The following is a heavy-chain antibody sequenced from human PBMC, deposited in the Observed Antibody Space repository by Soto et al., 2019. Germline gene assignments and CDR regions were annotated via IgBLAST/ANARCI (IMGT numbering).Heavy chain of an antibody. J-gene: IGHJ5*02. Sequence: GSLRLSCAASGFTFSGSAMHWVRQASGKGLEWVGRIRSKANSYATAYAASVKGRFTISRDDSKNTAYLQMNSLKTEDTAVYYCTRIYCSGGSCYPNWFDPWGQGTLVTVSS. D-gene: IGHD2-15*01. V-gene: IGHV3-73*01. CDR3: TRIYCSGGSCYPNWFDP. CDR2: IRSKANSYAT. CDR1: GFTFSGSA.